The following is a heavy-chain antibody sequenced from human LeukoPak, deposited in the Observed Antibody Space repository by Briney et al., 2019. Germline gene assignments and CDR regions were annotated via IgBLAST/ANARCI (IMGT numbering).Heavy chain of an antibody. J-gene: IGHJ3*02. Sequence: SETLSLTCTVSGGSISSYYWSWIRQPAGKGLEWIGRIYTSGSTNYNPSLKSRVTMSVDTSKNQFSLKLSSVTAADTAVYYRARERRNGDYSIGDAFDIWGQGTMVTVSS. CDR1: GGSISSYY. V-gene: IGHV4-4*07. CDR2: IYTSGST. D-gene: IGHD4-17*01. CDR3: ARERRNGDYSIGDAFDI.